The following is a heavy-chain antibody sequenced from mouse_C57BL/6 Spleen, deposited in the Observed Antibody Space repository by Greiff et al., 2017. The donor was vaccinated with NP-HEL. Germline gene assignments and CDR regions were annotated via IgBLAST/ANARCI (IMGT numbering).Heavy chain of an antibody. D-gene: IGHD2-3*01. Sequence: EVQLQQSGPELVKPGASVKISCKASGYTFTDYYMNWVKQSHGKSLEWIGDINPNNGGTSYNQKFKGKATLTVDKSSSPAYMELRSLTSEDSAVYYCAREDDGYPLAYWGQGTLVTVSA. CDR1: GYTFTDYY. V-gene: IGHV1-26*01. CDR2: INPNNGGT. CDR3: AREDDGYPLAY. J-gene: IGHJ3*01.